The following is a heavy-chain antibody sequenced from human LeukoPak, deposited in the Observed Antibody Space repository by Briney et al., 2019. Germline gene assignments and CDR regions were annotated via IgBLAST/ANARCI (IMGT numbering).Heavy chain of an antibody. Sequence: KSSETLSLTCTVSGGPISGSRTWGWVRQPPGKGLEWIGNVHYDGRTASNPSLKGRVTMSLDTSTNQFSLKMNSVTATDTALYYCARVVTAAGLDLWGQGILVTISS. CDR1: GGPISGSRT. D-gene: IGHD6-25*01. CDR2: VHYDGRT. CDR3: ARVVTAAGLDL. V-gene: IGHV4-39*07. J-gene: IGHJ5*02.